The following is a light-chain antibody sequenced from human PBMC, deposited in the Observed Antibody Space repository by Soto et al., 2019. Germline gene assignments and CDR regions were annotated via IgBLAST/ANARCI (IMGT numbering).Light chain of an antibody. CDR1: QSISSY. J-gene: IGKJ1*01. Sequence: DIQMTQSPSSLSASVGDRVSITCRARQSISSYLNWYQQKPGKAPKLLIYAASSLQSGVPSRFSGSGYGTDFTLTISSLRPEEFATYYCQQSYSTPWTFGQGTRVEIK. CDR2: AAS. CDR3: QQSYSTPWT. V-gene: IGKV1-39*01.